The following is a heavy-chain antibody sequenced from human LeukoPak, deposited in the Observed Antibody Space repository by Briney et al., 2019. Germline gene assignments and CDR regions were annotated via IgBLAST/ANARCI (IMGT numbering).Heavy chain of an antibody. CDR3: AKEYCSGGSCYWDY. CDR1: GFSFSSYA. CDR2: ISGSGGST. V-gene: IGHV3-23*01. Sequence: GGSLRLSCAASGFSFSSYAMSWVRQAPGKGLEWVSAISGSGGSTYYADSVKGRFTISRDNSKNTLYLQMNSLRAEDTAVYYCAKEYCSGGSCYWDYWGQGTLVTVSS. D-gene: IGHD2-15*01. J-gene: IGHJ4*02.